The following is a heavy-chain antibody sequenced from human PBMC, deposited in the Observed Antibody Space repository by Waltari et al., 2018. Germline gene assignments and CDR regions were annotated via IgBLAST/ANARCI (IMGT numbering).Heavy chain of an antibody. CDR3: VADTRDDDSSFVV. J-gene: IGHJ4*02. Sequence: QVQLQESGPGLVKPSETLSLICSVPGGSINSYYWNWIRQPPGKGLEWMGCIHYGVATKYNPSLKSRLAIFVDTAKSEVSLRLTSVTDADTAVYYCVADTRDDDSSFVVWGPGTLVTVST. CDR2: IHYGVAT. D-gene: IGHD3-22*01. CDR1: GGSINSYY. V-gene: IGHV4-59*01.